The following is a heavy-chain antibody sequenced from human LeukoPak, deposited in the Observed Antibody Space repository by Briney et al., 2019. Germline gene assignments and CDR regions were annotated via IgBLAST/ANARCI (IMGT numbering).Heavy chain of an antibody. Sequence: GGSLRLSCAASGFTFSSYGMHWVRQAPGKGLEWVAVIWYDGSNKYYADSVKGRFTISRDNSKNTLYLQVNSLRAEDTAVYYCARCARCYMGYYYYYYMDVWGKGTTVTVSS. D-gene: IGHD2-8*01. CDR3: ARCARCYMGYYYYYYMDV. J-gene: IGHJ6*03. V-gene: IGHV3-33*01. CDR1: GFTFSSYG. CDR2: IWYDGSNK.